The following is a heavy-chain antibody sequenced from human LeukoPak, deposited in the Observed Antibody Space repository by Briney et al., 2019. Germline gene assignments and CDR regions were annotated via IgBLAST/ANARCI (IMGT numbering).Heavy chain of an antibody. CDR3: AKGGTSSWHSFDC. D-gene: IGHD6-13*01. Sequence: GGSLRLSCEGSGFIFSGYWMHWVRQAPGKGLVWVSRIKTDGTTTYYADSVRGRFTVSRDNSRNTLYLQMNSLRAEDTAVYYCAKGGTSSWHSFDCWGHGTLVTVSS. V-gene: IGHV3-74*01. J-gene: IGHJ4*01. CDR1: GFIFSGYW. CDR2: IKTDGTTT.